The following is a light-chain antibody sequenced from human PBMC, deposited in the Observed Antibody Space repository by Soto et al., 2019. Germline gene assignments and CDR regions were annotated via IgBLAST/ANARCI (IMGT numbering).Light chain of an antibody. CDR2: SNS. V-gene: IGLV1-44*01. Sequence: QSVLTQPPSASGTPGQRVTISCSGSSANIGSNTVSWYQQVPGTAPKLLIYSNSERPSGVPDRFSGYKSGTSASLAISGLQSEDEADYYCASWDDSVFGWLFGGGTKLTVL. CDR1: SANIGSNT. J-gene: IGLJ3*02. CDR3: ASWDDSVFGWL.